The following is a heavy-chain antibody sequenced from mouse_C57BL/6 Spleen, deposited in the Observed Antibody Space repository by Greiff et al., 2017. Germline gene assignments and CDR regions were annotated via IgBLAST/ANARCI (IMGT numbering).Heavy chain of an antibody. CDR2: IWSGGST. CDR1: GFSLTSYG. J-gene: IGHJ2*01. CDR3: ARKGYDGNYLDY. Sequence: QVQLQQSGPGLVQPSQSLSITCTVSGFSLTSYGVHWVRQYPGKGLEWLGVIWSGGSTDYNAAFISRLSISKDNSKSQVFFKMNSLQADDTAIYYCARKGYDGNYLDYWGQGTTLTVSS. V-gene: IGHV2-2*01. D-gene: IGHD2-3*01.